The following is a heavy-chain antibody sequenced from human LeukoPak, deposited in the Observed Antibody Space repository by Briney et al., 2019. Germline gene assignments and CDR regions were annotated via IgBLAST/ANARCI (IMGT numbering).Heavy chain of an antibody. CDR1: GYTFTGYY. V-gene: IGHV1-2*02. Sequence: GASVKVSCKASGYTFTGYYMHWVRQAPGQGLEWMGWINPNSGGTNYAQKFQGRVTITRDTSASTAYMELSSLRSEDTAVYYCAREAWGSSCSDYWGQGTLVTVSP. J-gene: IGHJ4*02. CDR3: AREAWGSSCSDY. CDR2: INPNSGGT. D-gene: IGHD6-13*01.